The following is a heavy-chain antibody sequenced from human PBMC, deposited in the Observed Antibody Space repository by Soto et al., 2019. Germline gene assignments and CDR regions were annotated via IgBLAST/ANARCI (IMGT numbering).Heavy chain of an antibody. CDR2: INHSGST. D-gene: IGHD3-9*01. CDR3: ARGARRGGHFVWLPIAKFDY. Sequence: SETLPLTCAVQGGSFSGYYWIWIRQPPGKGLEWIGEINHSGSTNYNPSLKSRVTISVDTSKNQFSLKLSSVTAAETAVYYCARGARRGGHFVWLPIAKFDYWGQRALVTGSS. J-gene: IGHJ4*02. CDR1: GGSFSGYY. V-gene: IGHV4-34*01.